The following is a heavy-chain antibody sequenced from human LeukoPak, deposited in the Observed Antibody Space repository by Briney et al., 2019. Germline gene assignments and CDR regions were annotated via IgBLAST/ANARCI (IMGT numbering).Heavy chain of an antibody. J-gene: IGHJ4*02. CDR3: ARHLSHYYYDSSGYAGAFDY. V-gene: IGHV3-30*03. CDR2: ISYDGSNK. CDR1: GFTFSSYG. Sequence: GGSLRLSCAASGFTFSSYGMHWVRQAPGKGLEWVAVISYDGSNKYYADSVKGRFTISRDNAKNSLYLQMNSLRAEDTAVYYCARHLSHYYYDSSGYAGAFDYWGQGTLVTVSS. D-gene: IGHD3-22*01.